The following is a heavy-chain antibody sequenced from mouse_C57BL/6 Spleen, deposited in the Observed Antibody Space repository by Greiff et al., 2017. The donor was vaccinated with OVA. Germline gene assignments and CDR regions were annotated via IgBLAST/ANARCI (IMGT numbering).Heavy chain of an antibody. Sequence: VQLKESGPELVKPGASVKISCKASGYTFTDYYMNWVKQSPGKSLEWIGDINPNNGGPSYNQKFKGKATLTVDKSSSTAYMELRSLTSEDSAVYYCARRYYYGFDYWGQGTTLTVSS. D-gene: IGHD1-1*01. J-gene: IGHJ2*01. V-gene: IGHV1-26*01. CDR3: ARRYYYGFDY. CDR2: INPNNGGP. CDR1: GYTFTDYY.